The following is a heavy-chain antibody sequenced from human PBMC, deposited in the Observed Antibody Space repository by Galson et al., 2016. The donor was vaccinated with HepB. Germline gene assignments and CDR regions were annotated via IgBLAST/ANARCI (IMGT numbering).Heavy chain of an antibody. D-gene: IGHD3-22*01. CDR1: GETLTYLS. J-gene: IGHJ4*02. V-gene: IGHV1-24*01. Sequence: SVKVSCKVSGETLTYLSIHWLRQAPGKGLEWLGGFDPADGETDYAQRFPGRLPLTEDTSTGTAYMDLSSLRSEDTAVYYCSIGDVYDTSAFLWVVGSFDYWGQGTLVTVSS. CDR2: FDPADGET. CDR3: SIGDVYDTSAFLWVVGSFDY.